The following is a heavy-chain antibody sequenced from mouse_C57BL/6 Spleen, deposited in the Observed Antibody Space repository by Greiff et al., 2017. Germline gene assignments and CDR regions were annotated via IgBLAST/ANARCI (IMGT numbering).Heavy chain of an antibody. V-gene: IGHV5-9-1*02. CDR3: TRVSNYLQDY. D-gene: IGHD2-5*01. Sequence: EVMLVESGEGLVKPGGSLKISCAASGFTFSSYAMSWVRQTPEKRLEWVANISSGGDYIYYADNVKGRFTISRDNARNTLYLQMSSLKSEDTAMYYCTRVSNYLQDYWGQGTTLTVSS. CDR1: GFTFSSYA. J-gene: IGHJ2*01. CDR2: ISSGGDYI.